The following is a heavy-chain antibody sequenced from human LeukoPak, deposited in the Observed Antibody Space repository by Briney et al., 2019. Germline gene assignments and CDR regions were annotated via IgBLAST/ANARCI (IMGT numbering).Heavy chain of an antibody. V-gene: IGHV3-11*06. D-gene: IGHD3-22*01. CDR2: SSSSSYYT. J-gene: IGHJ4*02. Sequence: SLRLSCALSGFTFTAYYMTWIRQAPGQGLEWVSASSSSSYYTHYTDSVKVPVSISRDNAKLTLYLQTDSLRAEDKGAYYFARRYDCSGPHFDYWGQGTLVTVSS. CDR1: GFTFTAYY. CDR3: ARRYDCSGPHFDY.